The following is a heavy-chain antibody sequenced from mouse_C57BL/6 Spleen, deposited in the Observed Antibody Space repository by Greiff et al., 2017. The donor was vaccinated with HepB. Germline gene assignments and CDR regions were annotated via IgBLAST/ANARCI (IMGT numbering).Heavy chain of an antibody. Sequence: EVNVVESGGGLVKPGGSLKLSCAASGFTFSSYAMSWVRQTPEKRLEWVATISDGGSYTYYPDNVKGRFTISRDNAKNNLYLQMSHLKSEDTAMYYCAREDGSSYVYFDYWGQGTTLTVSS. CDR1: GFTFSSYA. D-gene: IGHD1-1*01. CDR3: AREDGSSYVYFDY. CDR2: ISDGGSYT. V-gene: IGHV5-4*01. J-gene: IGHJ2*01.